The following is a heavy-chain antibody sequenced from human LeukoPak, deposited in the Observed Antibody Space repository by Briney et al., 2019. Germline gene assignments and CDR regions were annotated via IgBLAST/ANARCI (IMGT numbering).Heavy chain of an antibody. Sequence: GGSLRLSCAASGFTFSGYSMNWVRQAPGKWLEWVSSISSSSSYIYYADSVKGRFTISRDSAKNSLYLQMNSLRAEDTAVYYCARDLPGYDAFDIWGQGTMVTVSS. D-gene: IGHD1-14*01. V-gene: IGHV3-21*01. CDR1: GFTFSGYS. J-gene: IGHJ3*02. CDR3: ARDLPGYDAFDI. CDR2: ISSSSSYI.